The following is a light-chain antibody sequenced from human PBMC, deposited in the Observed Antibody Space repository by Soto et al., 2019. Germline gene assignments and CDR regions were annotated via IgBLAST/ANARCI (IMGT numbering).Light chain of an antibody. J-gene: IGKJ1*01. CDR1: QSLSSN. V-gene: IGKV3-15*01. Sequence: EIVMTQSPATLSVSPGERATLSCRASQSLSSNLAWYQQKPGQAPRLLIYRASTRATGIPARFSGSESGTEFTLTINSLQSEDFAVYYCQQYNYWPSFGQGTKVEI. CDR2: RAS. CDR3: QQYNYWPS.